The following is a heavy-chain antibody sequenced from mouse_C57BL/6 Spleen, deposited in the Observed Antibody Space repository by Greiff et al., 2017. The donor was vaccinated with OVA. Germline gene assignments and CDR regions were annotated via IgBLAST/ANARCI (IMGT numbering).Heavy chain of an antibody. V-gene: IGHV6-3*01. CDR1: GFTFSNYW. J-gene: IGHJ3*01. D-gene: IGHD2-3*01. CDR3: TEGDGYYWFAY. CDR2: IRLKSDNYAT. Sequence: DVKLVESGGGLVQPGGSMKLSCVASGFTFSNYWMNWVRQSPEKGLEWVAQIRLKSDNYATHYAESVKGRFTISRDDSKSSVYLQMNNLRAEDTGIYYCTEGDGYYWFAYWGQGTLVTVSA.